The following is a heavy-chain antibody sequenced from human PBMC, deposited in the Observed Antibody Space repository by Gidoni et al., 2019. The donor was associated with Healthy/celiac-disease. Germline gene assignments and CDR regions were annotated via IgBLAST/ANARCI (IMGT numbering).Heavy chain of an antibody. V-gene: IGHV5-51*01. CDR3: ARHRYCGGDCYYGVDWFDP. CDR1: GYSFTSYC. D-gene: IGHD2-21*01. CDR2: IYPGDSDT. Sequence: EGQLVQTGAEVKKPGESLKIACMGSGYSFTSYCNGWVRQMHGKGLAWIGIIYPGDSDTKYSPSFQGQVTISADKTISTAYLQWSSLEASDTAMYYCARHRYCGGDCYYGVDWFDPWGQGTLVTVSS. J-gene: IGHJ5*02.